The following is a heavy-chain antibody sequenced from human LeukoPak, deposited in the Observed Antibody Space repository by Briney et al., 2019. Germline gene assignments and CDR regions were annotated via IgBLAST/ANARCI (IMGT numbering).Heavy chain of an antibody. V-gene: IGHV1-8*01. D-gene: IGHD3-10*01. CDR1: GYTFTSYD. Sequence: GASVKVSCKASGYTFTSYDINWVRQATGQGLEWMGWMNPNSANTGYAQKFQGRVTMTRDTSISTAYMELSSLTSEDTAVYYCARGPSYGSGSYNIYGIDYWGQRTLVTVSS. CDR2: MNPNSANT. CDR3: ARGPSYGSGSYNIYGIDY. J-gene: IGHJ4*02.